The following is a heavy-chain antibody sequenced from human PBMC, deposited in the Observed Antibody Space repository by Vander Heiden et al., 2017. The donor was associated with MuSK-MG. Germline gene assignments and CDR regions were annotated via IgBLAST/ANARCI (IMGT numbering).Heavy chain of an antibody. CDR3: AKTVCISKFDDDAFDM. J-gene: IGHJ3*02. V-gene: IGHV3-23*01. CDR2: IMGSGDKT. CDR1: GLTFTTWA. Sequence: EVQLLESGGGLIQPGGSLRLSCAASGLTFTTWAMTWVRQAPGKGLEWVSAIMGSGDKTFYADSVRGRFTISRDNSKNTVYLQMNSLRAEDTAVYYCAKTVCISKFDDDAFDMWGQGTVVTVSP. D-gene: IGHD1-20*01.